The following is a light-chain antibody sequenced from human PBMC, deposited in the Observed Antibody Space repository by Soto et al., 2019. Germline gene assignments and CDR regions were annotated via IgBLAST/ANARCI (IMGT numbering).Light chain of an antibody. CDR1: SSDVGGYNY. J-gene: IGLJ1*01. V-gene: IGLV2-14*01. CDR3: SSYTSINAYI. Sequence: QSALTQPASVSGSPGQSITISCTGTSSDVGGYNYVSWYQQHPDKAPKLMIYEVSNRPSGVSNRFSGSKSGNTASLTISGLQAEDEADYCCSSYTSINAYIFGTGTKVTVL. CDR2: EVS.